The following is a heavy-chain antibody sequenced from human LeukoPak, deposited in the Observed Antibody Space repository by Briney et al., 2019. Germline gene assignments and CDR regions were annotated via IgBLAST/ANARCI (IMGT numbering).Heavy chain of an antibody. J-gene: IGHJ4*02. CDR3: ARVGYGGDLDY. D-gene: IGHD4-23*01. Sequence: SEALSLTCTVSGGSISSYYWTWIRQPAGKGLEWIGRIYSSGSSNYNPSLKSRVTMSVDKSKNQVSLKLRTVTAEDTPVYYCARVGYGGDLDYWGQGTLVTVSS. CDR1: GGSISSYY. CDR2: IYSSGSS. V-gene: IGHV4-4*07.